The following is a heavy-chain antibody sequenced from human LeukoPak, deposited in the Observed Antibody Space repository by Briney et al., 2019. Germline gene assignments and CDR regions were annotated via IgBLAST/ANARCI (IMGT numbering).Heavy chain of an antibody. Sequence: PGGFLRLSCAASGFTFSSYGMHWVRQAPGKGLEWVAVIWYDGSNKYYADSVKGRLTISRDNSKNTLYLQMNSLRAEDTAVYYCAKESGYCSSTSCFADAFDIWGQGTMVTVSS. CDR2: IWYDGSNK. CDR3: AKESGYCSSTSCFADAFDI. D-gene: IGHD2-2*01. V-gene: IGHV3-33*06. CDR1: GFTFSSYG. J-gene: IGHJ3*02.